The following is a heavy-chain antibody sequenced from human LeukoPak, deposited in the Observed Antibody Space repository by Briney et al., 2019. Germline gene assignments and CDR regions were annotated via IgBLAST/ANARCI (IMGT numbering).Heavy chain of an antibody. J-gene: IGHJ3*02. CDR1: GYSFTGYY. CDR2: ITPNTGGT. CDR3: ARDRGSGWDAFDI. V-gene: IGHV1-2*02. D-gene: IGHD6-19*01. Sequence: ASVKVSCKASGYSFTGYYMHWVRQAPGQGLEWMGWITPNTGGTNYAQKFQGRVTMTSDTSISTAYMELSRLRSDDTAVYYCARDRGSGWDAFDIWGQGTMVTVSS.